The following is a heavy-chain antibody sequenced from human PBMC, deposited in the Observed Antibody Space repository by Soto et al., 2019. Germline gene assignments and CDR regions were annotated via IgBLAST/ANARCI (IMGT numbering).Heavy chain of an antibody. J-gene: IGHJ4*02. CDR3: ARGPDPTYSDY. CDR1: GYTFTNFG. CDR2: INVYNGNT. V-gene: IGHV1-18*01. Sequence: QVQVVQSGAEVKKPGASVKVSCKTSGYTFTNFGVNWVRQAPGQGLEWMGWINVYNGNTNYAQQIKGRVIMTTDTSTSTAYMELKRLRSDDTAIYYCARGPDPTYSDYWGQGTLVTVSS.